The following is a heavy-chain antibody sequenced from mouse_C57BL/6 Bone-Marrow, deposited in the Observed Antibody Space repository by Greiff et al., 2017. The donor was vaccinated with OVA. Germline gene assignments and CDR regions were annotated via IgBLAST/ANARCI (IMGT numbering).Heavy chain of an antibody. CDR3: ARYDGSTH. D-gene: IGHD1-1*01. CDR1: GFTFSSYT. V-gene: IGHV5-9*01. J-gene: IGHJ2*01. CDR2: ISGGGGNT. Sequence: DVQLVESGGGLVKPGGSLKLSCAASGFTFSSYTMSWVRQTPEKRLEWVATISGGGGNTYYPDTVKGRFTISRDNAKNTLYLQMSRLRSEDTALYYCARYDGSTHWGQGTTLTVSS.